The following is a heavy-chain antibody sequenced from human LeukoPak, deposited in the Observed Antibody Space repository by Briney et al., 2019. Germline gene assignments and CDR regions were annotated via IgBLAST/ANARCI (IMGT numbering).Heavy chain of an antibody. Sequence: PGGSLRLSCAASGFTFSSYGMHWVRQAPGKGLEWVAVIWYNGSNKYYADSVKGRFTISRDNSKNTLYLQMNSLRAEDMAVYYCARVLQQQWLVPLHYYYYYGMDVWGQGTTVTVSS. CDR2: IWYNGSNK. D-gene: IGHD6-19*01. J-gene: IGHJ6*02. CDR1: GFTFSSYG. V-gene: IGHV3-33*01. CDR3: ARVLQQQWLVPLHYYYYYGMDV.